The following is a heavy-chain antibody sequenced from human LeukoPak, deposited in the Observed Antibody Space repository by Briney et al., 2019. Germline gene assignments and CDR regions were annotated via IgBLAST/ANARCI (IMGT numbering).Heavy chain of an antibody. CDR1: GGSISSYY. CDR2: IYYSGST. J-gene: IGHJ1*01. Sequence: KPSETLSLTCTVSGGSISSYYWSWIRQPPGKGLEWIGYIYYSGSTNYNPSLKSRVTISVDTSKNQFSLKLSSVTAADTAVYYCARGLGDFQHWGQGTLVTVSS. V-gene: IGHV4-59*01. CDR3: ARGLGDFQH. D-gene: IGHD3-16*01.